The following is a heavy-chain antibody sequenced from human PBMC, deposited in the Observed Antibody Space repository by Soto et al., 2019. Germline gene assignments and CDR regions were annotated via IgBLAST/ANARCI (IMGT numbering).Heavy chain of an antibody. Sequence: ASVKVSCKASGYTFTDYSIHWVRQAPGQGLEWMGLINPSGVSTHYAQQFQGRVTVTKGTSTSTVYMEMSSLRSEDTAFYYCARTLKSAGSDYWGQGTLVTVSS. V-gene: IGHV1-46*01. CDR1: GYTFTDYS. CDR3: ARTLKSAGSDY. J-gene: IGHJ4*02. CDR2: INPSGVST. D-gene: IGHD6-13*01.